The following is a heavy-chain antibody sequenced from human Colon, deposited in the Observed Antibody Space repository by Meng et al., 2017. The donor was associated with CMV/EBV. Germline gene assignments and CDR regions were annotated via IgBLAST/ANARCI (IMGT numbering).Heavy chain of an antibody. Sequence: ERQVVASGGGWVNPGGALVPSCSASGFSFPGAWMSWVRQTPGKRLEWVGQIKSKTDGGAIDYAASMRGRFTISRDDSRNMVYLQMNSLIIEDTAMYYCGCGVPAYDYWGQGALVTVSS. J-gene: IGHJ4*02. CDR2: IKSKTDGGAI. CDR1: GFSFPGAW. CDR3: GCGVPAYDY. V-gene: IGHV3-15*01. D-gene: IGHD2-2*01.